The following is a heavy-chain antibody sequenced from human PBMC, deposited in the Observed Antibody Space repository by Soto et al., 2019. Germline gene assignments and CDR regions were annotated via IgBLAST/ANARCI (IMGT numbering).Heavy chain of an antibody. CDR1: GYTFTSYD. D-gene: IGHD2-15*01. CDR3: AREISWTGVDY. J-gene: IGHJ4*02. Sequence: QVQLVQSGAEVKKPGASVKVSCKASGYTFTSYDINWVRQATGQGLEWMGWMNPNSGNTGYAQKFQGRVTMTRNTSKSTAYMELSSLRSEDTSEYYCAREISWTGVDYWGQRTLVTVSS. CDR2: MNPNSGNT. V-gene: IGHV1-8*01.